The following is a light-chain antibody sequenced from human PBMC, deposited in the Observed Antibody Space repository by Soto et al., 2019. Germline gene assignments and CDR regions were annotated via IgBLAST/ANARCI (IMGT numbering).Light chain of an antibody. CDR3: QKYGSSPNT. V-gene: IGKV3-20*01. CDR1: QTISGTY. CDR2: GAS. J-gene: IGKJ2*01. Sequence: EIVLTQSPGTLSLSPGERATLSCRASQTISGTYLAWYQQKPGQAPRLLIYGASRRATGIPDRFSGSGSGTDFTLTISRLETEEFAVYYCQKYGSSPNTFGQGTKLEIK.